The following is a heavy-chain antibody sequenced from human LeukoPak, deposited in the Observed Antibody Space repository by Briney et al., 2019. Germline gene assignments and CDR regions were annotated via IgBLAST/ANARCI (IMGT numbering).Heavy chain of an antibody. D-gene: IGHD2-2*01. CDR2: INPSGGST. CDR1: GYTFTSYY. V-gene: IGHV1-46*03. J-gene: IGHJ4*02. Sequence: ALVKVSCKASGYTFTSYYMHWVRQAPGQGLEWMGIINPSGGSTSYAQKFQGRVTMTRDMSTSTVYMELSSLRSEDTAVYYCARGSHIVVVPAAKSLDYWGQGTLVTVSS. CDR3: ARGSHIVVVPAAKSLDY.